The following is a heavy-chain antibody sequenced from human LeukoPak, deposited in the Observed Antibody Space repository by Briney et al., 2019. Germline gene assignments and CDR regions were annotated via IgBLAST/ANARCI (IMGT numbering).Heavy chain of an antibody. CDR1: GYTFTSYD. CDR2: MNPNSGNT. Sequence: ASVKVSCKASGYTFTSYDINWVRQATGQGLEWMGWMNPNSGNTGSAQKFQGRVSMTRNTPISTAYMELSRLRSDDTAVYYCARDKSGNSGWYSYFDYWGQGTLVTVSS. J-gene: IGHJ4*02. CDR3: ARDKSGNSGWYSYFDY. D-gene: IGHD6-19*01. V-gene: IGHV1-8*01.